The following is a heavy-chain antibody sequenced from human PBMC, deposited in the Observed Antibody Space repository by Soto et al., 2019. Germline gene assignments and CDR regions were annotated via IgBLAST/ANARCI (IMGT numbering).Heavy chain of an antibody. D-gene: IGHD1-1*01. Sequence: QAQLMQSGAEVKEPGSSVKVSCKASGGTFSGYAISWVRQAPGQGLEWLGGIIPIFGITNYAQKFQNRLTIAADESSATVYMDLRSLTSEDSAFYYCARDPRSITGTTSSEDFQHWGQGTLVSVS. CDR1: GGTFSGYA. CDR3: ARDPRSITGTTSSEDFQH. J-gene: IGHJ1*01. CDR2: IIPIFGIT. V-gene: IGHV1-69*01.